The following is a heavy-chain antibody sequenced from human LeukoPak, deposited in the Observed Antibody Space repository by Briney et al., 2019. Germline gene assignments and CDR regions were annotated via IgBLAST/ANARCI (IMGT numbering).Heavy chain of an antibody. CDR1: GYSFSGSY. D-gene: IGHD6-13*01. V-gene: IGHV1-2*02. J-gene: IGHJ3*02. CDR3: ARAPAAAGIRDAFDI. Sequence: ASVKVSCKASGYSFSGSYMHWLRQAPGQGLEWMGWINPNSGGTNYAQKFQGRVTMTRDTSISTAYMELSRLRSDDTAVYYCARAPAAAGIRDAFDIWGQGTMVTVSS. CDR2: INPNSGGT.